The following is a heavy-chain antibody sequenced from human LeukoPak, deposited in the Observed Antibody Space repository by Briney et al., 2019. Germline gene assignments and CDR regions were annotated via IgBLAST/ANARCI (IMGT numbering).Heavy chain of an antibody. J-gene: IGHJ4*02. CDR1: GFTFSNSA. Sequence: SVKVSCKTSGFTFSNSALQWVRQARGQRLEWIGWIVVGSGNTNYTQKFQERVTITRDMSTSTAYMELSSLRSEDTAIYYCAADVIYESDWGQGTLVTVSS. CDR3: AADVIYESD. V-gene: IGHV1-58*01. D-gene: IGHD2/OR15-2a*01. CDR2: IVVGSGNT.